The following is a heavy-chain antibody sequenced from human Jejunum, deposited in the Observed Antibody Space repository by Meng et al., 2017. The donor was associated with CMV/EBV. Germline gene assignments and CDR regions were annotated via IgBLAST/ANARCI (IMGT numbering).Heavy chain of an antibody. Sequence: FTSYTMSWVRQVPGKGLERVSSISTHSTYISYADSVKGRFTISRDNAKNSLYLQVDSLRAEDTAVYYCASGFCGSTTCYREFDYWGQGTLVTVSS. D-gene: IGHD2-2*01. CDR2: ISTHSTYI. CDR1: FTSYT. J-gene: IGHJ4*02. CDR3: ASGFCGSTTCYREFDY. V-gene: IGHV3-21*01.